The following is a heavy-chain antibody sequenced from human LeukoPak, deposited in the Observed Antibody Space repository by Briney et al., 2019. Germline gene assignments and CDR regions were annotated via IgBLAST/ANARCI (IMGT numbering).Heavy chain of an antibody. Sequence: GGSLRLSCATSGFTFKACTMNWVRQAPGKGLVWVSRVNSDGSSTSYADSVKGRFTISRDNAKNTLYLQMNSLRAEDTAVYSCARGADGVSSNSRGWFDPWGQGTLVTVSS. D-gene: IGHD2-15*01. CDR1: GFTFKACT. J-gene: IGHJ5*02. CDR2: VNSDGSST. V-gene: IGHV3-74*01. CDR3: ARGADGVSSNSRGWFDP.